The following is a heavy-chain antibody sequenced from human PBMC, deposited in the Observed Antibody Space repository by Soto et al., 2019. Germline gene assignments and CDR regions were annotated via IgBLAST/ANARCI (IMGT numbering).Heavy chain of an antibody. CDR2: IKSKTDGGTT. D-gene: IGHD3-22*01. V-gene: IGHV3-15*07. CDR3: TTEYDSSGYYYHY. CDR1: DFTFSNAC. J-gene: IGHJ4*02. Sequence: PGGSLRLSFTAADFTFSNACMNWVRQAPGTGLEWVGRIKSKTDGGTTDYAAPVKGRFTISRDDSKNTLYLQMNSLKTEDTAVYYCTTEYDSSGYYYHYWGQGTLVTSPQ.